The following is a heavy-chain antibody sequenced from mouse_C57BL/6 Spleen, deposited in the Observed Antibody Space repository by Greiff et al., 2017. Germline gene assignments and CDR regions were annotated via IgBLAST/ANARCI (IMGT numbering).Heavy chain of an antibody. J-gene: IGHJ3*01. Sequence: EVKLMESGGGLVKPGGSLKLSCAASGFTFSSYTMSWVRQTPEKRLEWVATISGGGGNTYYPDSVKGRFTISRDNAKNTLYLQMSSLRSEDTALYYCARPYGYDAWFAYWGQGTLVTVSA. CDR1: GFTFSSYT. D-gene: IGHD2-2*01. V-gene: IGHV5-9*01. CDR2: ISGGGGNT. CDR3: ARPYGYDAWFAY.